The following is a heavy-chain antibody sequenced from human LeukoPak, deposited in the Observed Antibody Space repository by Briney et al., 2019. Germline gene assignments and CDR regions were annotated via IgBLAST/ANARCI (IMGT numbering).Heavy chain of an antibody. CDR3: ARLASS. D-gene: IGHD5-12*01. Sequence: GGSLRLSCAASGFTFSSYSMNWVRQAPGKGLEWVSSISSSSSYIYYEDSVKGRFTISRDNAKNSLYLQMNSLRAEDTAVYYCARLASSWGQGTLVTVSS. CDR2: ISSSSSYI. J-gene: IGHJ5*02. CDR1: GFTFSSYS. V-gene: IGHV3-21*01.